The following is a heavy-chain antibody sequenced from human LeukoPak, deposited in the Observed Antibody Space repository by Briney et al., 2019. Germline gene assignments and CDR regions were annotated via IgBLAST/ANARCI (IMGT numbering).Heavy chain of an antibody. CDR3: AKEKDNCVSHDLDF. D-gene: IGHD1-1*01. J-gene: IGHJ3*01. V-gene: IGHV3-23*01. CDR1: GFSFSNYA. Sequence: GGSLRLSCAASGFSFSNYAVSWVRQAPGKRLEWVSAIGGDGGTTYYADSVKGRFTISRDNSKNTLYLQMNNLRVEDAAVYYCAKEKDNCVSHDLDFWGQGTTVTVSS. CDR2: IGGDGGTT.